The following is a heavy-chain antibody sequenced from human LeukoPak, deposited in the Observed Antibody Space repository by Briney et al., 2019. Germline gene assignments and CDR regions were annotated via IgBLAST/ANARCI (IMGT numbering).Heavy chain of an antibody. CDR2: IYSGGST. CDR3: ARGDDSGYYDYFDY. D-gene: IGHD3-22*01. Sequence: GGSLRLSCAASGFTVSSNYMSWVRQAPGKGLEWVSVIYSGGSTYYADSVKGRFTISRDNSKNTLYLQMNSLRAEDTAVYYCARGDDSGYYDYFDYWGQGALVTVSS. CDR1: GFTVSSNY. V-gene: IGHV3-53*01. J-gene: IGHJ4*02.